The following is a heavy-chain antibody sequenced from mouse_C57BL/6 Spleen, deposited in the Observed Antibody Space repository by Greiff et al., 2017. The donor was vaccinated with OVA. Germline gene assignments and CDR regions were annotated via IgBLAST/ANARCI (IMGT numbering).Heavy chain of an antibody. CDR3: ARCDYYGSSYPYYAMDY. V-gene: IGHV1-50*01. D-gene: IGHD1-1*01. CDR2: IDPSDSYT. Sequence: QVQLQQSGAELVKPGASVKLSCKASGYTFTSYWMQWVKQRPGQGLEWIGEIDPSDSYTNYNQKFKGKATLTVDTSSSTAYMQLSSLTSEDSAVYYCARCDYYGSSYPYYAMDYWGQGTSVTVSS. CDR1: GYTFTSYW. J-gene: IGHJ4*01.